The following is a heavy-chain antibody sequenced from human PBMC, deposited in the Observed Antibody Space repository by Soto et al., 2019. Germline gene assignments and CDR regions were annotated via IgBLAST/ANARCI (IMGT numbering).Heavy chain of an antibody. J-gene: IGHJ6*02. CDR2: IIPIFGTA. CDR1: GGTFSSYA. Sequence: SVKVSCKASGGTFSSYAISWVLQAPGQGLEWMGGIIPIFGTANYAQKFQGRVTITADESTSTAYMELSSLRSEDTAVYYCAREDCTNGVCYKDPNTYPPDYYYYGMDVWGQGTTVTVSS. D-gene: IGHD2-8*01. CDR3: AREDCTNGVCYKDPNTYPPDYYYYGMDV. V-gene: IGHV1-69*13.